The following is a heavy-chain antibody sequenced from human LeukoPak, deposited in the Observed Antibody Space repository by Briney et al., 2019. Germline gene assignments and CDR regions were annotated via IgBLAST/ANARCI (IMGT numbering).Heavy chain of an antibody. CDR1: GFTFSSYS. D-gene: IGHD3-10*01. V-gene: IGHV3-21*01. CDR3: AILRLTSYYGSGSQAIDY. J-gene: IGHJ4*02. Sequence: GGSLRLSCAASGFTFSSYSMNWVRQAPGKGLEWVSSISSSSSYIYYADSVKDRFTISRDNAKNSLYLQMNSLRAEDTAVYYCAILRLTSYYGSGSQAIDYWGQGTLVTVSS. CDR2: ISSSSSYI.